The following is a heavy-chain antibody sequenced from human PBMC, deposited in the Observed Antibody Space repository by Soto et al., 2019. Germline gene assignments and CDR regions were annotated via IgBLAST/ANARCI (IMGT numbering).Heavy chain of an antibody. CDR2: ISYGGGTT. CDR3: TKSAQINSSGCYRD. J-gene: IGHJ4*02. CDR1: EFTFSNYA. D-gene: IGHD6-19*01. V-gene: IGHV3-23*01. Sequence: GGSLRLSCAASEFTFSNYAMSWVRQAPGKGLEWVSAISYGGGTTYYADSVKGRFTISRDNSKNTLYMQMNSLRAEDTAVYYCTKSAQINSSGCYRDWGQGTLVTVSS.